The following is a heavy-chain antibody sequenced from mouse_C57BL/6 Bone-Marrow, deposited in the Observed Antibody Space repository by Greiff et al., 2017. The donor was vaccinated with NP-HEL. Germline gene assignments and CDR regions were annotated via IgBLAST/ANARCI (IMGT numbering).Heavy chain of an antibody. D-gene: IGHD2-10*01. CDR1: GFNIKDDY. J-gene: IGHJ4*01. Sequence: VQLKESGAELVRPGASVKLSCTASGFNIKDDYMHWVKQRPEQGLEWIGWIDPENGDTEYASKFQGKATITADTTSNTAYLQLSSLTSEDTAVYYCTTPSYGNFAMDYWGQGTSVTVSS. CDR3: TTPSYGNFAMDY. CDR2: IDPENGDT. V-gene: IGHV14-4*01.